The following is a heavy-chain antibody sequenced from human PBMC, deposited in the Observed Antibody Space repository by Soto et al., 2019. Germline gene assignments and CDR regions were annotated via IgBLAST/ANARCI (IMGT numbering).Heavy chain of an antibody. Sequence: PSETLSLTCAVSGGSISSSNWWSWVRQPPGKGLEWIGEIYHSGSTNYNPSLKSRVTISVDTSKNQFSLKLSSVTAADTAVYYCAREYYGSGPENWFDPWGQGTLVTVSS. CDR3: AREYYGSGPENWFDP. J-gene: IGHJ5*02. CDR2: IYHSGST. CDR1: GGSISSSNW. D-gene: IGHD3-10*01. V-gene: IGHV4-4*02.